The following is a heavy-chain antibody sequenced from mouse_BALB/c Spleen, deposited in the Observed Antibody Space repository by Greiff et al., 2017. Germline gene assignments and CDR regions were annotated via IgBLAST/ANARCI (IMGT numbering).Heavy chain of an antibody. D-gene: IGHD2-4*01. Sequence: EVQLQQSGTVLARPGASVKMSCKASGYTFTSYWMHWVKQRPGQGLEWIGAIYPGNSDTSYNQKFKGKAKLTAVTSTSTAYMELSSLTNEDSAVYYWTRPGYYDYDGGDYYAMDYWGQGTSVTVSS. J-gene: IGHJ4*01. CDR3: TRPGYYDYDGGDYYAMDY. CDR2: IYPGNSDT. V-gene: IGHV1-5*01. CDR1: GYTFTSYW.